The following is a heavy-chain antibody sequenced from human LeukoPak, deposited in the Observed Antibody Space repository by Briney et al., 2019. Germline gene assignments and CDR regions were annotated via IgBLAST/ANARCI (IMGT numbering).Heavy chain of an antibody. CDR3: ARGGYKGGATLVYFDY. D-gene: IGHD1-26*01. CDR2: INPNSGGT. Sequence: ASVKVSCKASGYTFTGYYMHWVRQAPGQGLEWMGCINPNSGGTNYAQKFQGRVTMTRDTSISTASMELSRLRYDDTAVYLCARGGYKGGATLVYFDYWGQGTLVTVSS. CDR1: GYTFTGYY. J-gene: IGHJ4*02. V-gene: IGHV1-2*02.